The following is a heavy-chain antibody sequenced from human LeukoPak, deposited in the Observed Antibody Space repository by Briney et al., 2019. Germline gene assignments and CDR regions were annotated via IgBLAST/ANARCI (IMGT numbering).Heavy chain of an antibody. J-gene: IGHJ3*02. V-gene: IGHV3-21*01. Sequence: GGSLRLSCAASGFTFSSYSMNWVRQAPGKGLEWVSSISSISSYIYYADSVKGRFTVSRDNAKNSLYLQMDSLRAEDTAVYYCARDPSGTYYPRVSGALDIWGQGTMVTVSS. D-gene: IGHD1-26*01. CDR2: ISSISSYI. CDR1: GFTFSSYS. CDR3: ARDPSGTYYPRVSGALDI.